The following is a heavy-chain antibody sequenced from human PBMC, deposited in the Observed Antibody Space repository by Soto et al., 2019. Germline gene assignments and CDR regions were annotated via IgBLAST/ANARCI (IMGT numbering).Heavy chain of an antibody. Sequence: KISCKGSGYSFTSYWIGWVRQMPGKGLEWMGIIYPGDSDTTYSPSFQGQVTISADKSISTAYLQWSSLKASDTAMYYCARRYLDYSSVCGFDYWGQGTLVTVSS. CDR3: ARRYLDYSSVCGFDY. D-gene: IGHD3-22*01. V-gene: IGHV5-51*01. J-gene: IGHJ4*02. CDR1: GYSFTSYW. CDR2: IYPGDSDT.